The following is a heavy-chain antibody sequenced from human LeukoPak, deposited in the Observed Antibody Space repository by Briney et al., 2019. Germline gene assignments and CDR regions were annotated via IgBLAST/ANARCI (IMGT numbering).Heavy chain of an antibody. Sequence: GSLRLSCAASGFTFSSYTMNWVRQAPGKGLGWIGEINHSGSTNYNPSLKSRVTISVDTSKNQFSLKLSSVTAADTAVCYCARGAAFDYWGQGTLVTVSS. V-gene: IGHV4-34*01. CDR3: ARGAAFDY. CDR1: GFTFSSYT. D-gene: IGHD6-25*01. CDR2: INHSGST. J-gene: IGHJ4*02.